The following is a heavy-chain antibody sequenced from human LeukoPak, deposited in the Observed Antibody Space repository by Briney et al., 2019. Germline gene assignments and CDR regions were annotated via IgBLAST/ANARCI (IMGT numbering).Heavy chain of an antibody. V-gene: IGHV3-23*01. CDR3: AKDRAYPNDVFDI. CDR2: ISGSDGST. J-gene: IGHJ3*02. CDR1: GFTFNSYG. Sequence: GGSLRLSCAASGFTFNSYGMHWVRQAPGKGLEWVSAISGSDGSTWYADSVRGRFTISRDTSKNAVFLQMNSLRADDTAVYYCAKDRAYPNDVFDIWGQGTMVTVSS. D-gene: IGHD2-21*01.